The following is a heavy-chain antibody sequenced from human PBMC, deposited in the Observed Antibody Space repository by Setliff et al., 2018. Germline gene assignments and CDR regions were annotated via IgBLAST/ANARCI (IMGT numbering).Heavy chain of an antibody. CDR1: GFTFRKYW. Sequence: RLSCGASGFTFRKYWMYWVRQVPGKGLVWVSRISPDGTITNYADSVKGRFTISRDNAKNTLYLQMNSLRGEDTAVYFCASIDWGENFYNTDVWGKGTTVTVSS. CDR2: ISPDGTIT. CDR3: ASIDWGENFYNTDV. J-gene: IGHJ6*03. V-gene: IGHV3-74*01. D-gene: IGHD7-27*01.